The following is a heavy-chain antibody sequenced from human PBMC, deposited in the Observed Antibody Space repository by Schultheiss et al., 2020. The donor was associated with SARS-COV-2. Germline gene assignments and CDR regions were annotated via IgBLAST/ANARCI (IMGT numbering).Heavy chain of an antibody. D-gene: IGHD4-23*01. CDR2: ISGSGGST. CDR3: ARDDYGGNSGLDY. Sequence: GGSLRLSCAASGFTFSSYAMSWVRQAPGKGLEWVSAISGSGGSTYYADSVKGRFTISRDNSKNTLYLQMNSLRAEDTAVYYCARDDYGGNSGLDYWGQGTLVTVSS. J-gene: IGHJ4*02. CDR1: GFTFSSYA. V-gene: IGHV3-23*01.